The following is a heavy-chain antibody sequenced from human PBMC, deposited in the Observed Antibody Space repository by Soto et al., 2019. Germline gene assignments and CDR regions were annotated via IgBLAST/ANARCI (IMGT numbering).Heavy chain of an antibody. D-gene: IGHD3-9*01. CDR2: IYSGGST. CDR1: GFTVSSNY. V-gene: IGHV3-66*01. J-gene: IGHJ6*03. Sequence: PGGSLRLSCAASGFTVSSNYMSWVRQAPGKGLEWVSVIYSGGSTYYADSVKGRFTISRDNSKNTLYLQMNSLRAEDTAVYYCARVAQTTNYDILTGYPPGRYYYYMDVWGKGTTVTVSS. CDR3: ARVAQTTNYDILTGYPPGRYYYYMDV.